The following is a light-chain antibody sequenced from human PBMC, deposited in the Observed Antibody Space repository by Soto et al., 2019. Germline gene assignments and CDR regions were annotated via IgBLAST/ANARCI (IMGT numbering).Light chain of an antibody. CDR3: QQYNSYSPWK. Sequence: IQMTQSPSTLSASVGDRVTITCRASQTISSWLAWYQQKPGKAPKLLIYKASSLESGVPSRFSGSGSGTEFTLTISSLQPDDFATYYCQQYNSYSPWKFGQGTKVDNK. V-gene: IGKV1-5*03. CDR2: KAS. J-gene: IGKJ1*01. CDR1: QTISSW.